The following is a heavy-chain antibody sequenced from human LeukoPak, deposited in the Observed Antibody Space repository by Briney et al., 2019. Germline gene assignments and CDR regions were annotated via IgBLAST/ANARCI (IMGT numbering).Heavy chain of an antibody. CDR1: GFSFSSYD. CDR3: ARAVAGTDEIDS. J-gene: IGHJ4*02. Sequence: GGSLRLSCAGSGFSFSSYDMLWVRHATGKGLEWVSAIGSGGDTYYAGSVKGRFTIPRESAKNSFYLQMNSLSAGDTAVYFCARAVAGTDEIDSWGQGTLVTVSS. V-gene: IGHV3-13*01. CDR2: IGSGGDT. D-gene: IGHD6-19*01.